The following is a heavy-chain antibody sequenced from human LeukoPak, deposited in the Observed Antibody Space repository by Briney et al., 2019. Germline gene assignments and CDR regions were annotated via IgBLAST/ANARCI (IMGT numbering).Heavy chain of an antibody. Sequence: GESLKISCKGSGYSLTNNWIGWVRQMPGKGLEWMGITYPGDSNTRYSPSFQGQVTISADKSISSAYLQWSGLKASDTAMYYCVRSPACSSGTCYPNWFDPWGQGTLVTVSS. D-gene: IGHD2-15*01. CDR1: GYSLTNNW. CDR3: VRSPACSSGTCYPNWFDP. J-gene: IGHJ5*02. CDR2: TYPGDSNT. V-gene: IGHV5-51*01.